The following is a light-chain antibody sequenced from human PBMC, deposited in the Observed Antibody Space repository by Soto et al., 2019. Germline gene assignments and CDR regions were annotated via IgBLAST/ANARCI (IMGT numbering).Light chain of an antibody. Sequence: DIQMTQSPSSLSASVGDRVTITCRASQSISSYLNWYQQKPGKAPKLLIYAASSLQIGVPLRFDGSGSGTDFTLTISSLQPGECANSSFRHSYGTPVTF. CDR3: RHSYGTPVT. V-gene: IGKV1-39*01. CDR2: AAS. J-gene: IGKJ1*01. CDR1: QSISSY.